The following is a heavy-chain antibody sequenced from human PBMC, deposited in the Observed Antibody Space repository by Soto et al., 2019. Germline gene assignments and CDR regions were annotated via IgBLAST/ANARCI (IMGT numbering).Heavy chain of an antibody. Sequence: QVQLVQSGAEVKKPGSSVKVSCKASGGTFSSYAISWVRQAPGQGLEWMGGIIPIFGTANYAQKFQGRVTITADKSTSTAYMELSSLRSEDTAVYYCARVPPYSSSWYDYYCYYGMDVWGQGSTVTVSS. CDR3: ARVPPYSSSWYDYYCYYGMDV. J-gene: IGHJ6*02. V-gene: IGHV1-69*06. CDR1: GGTFSSYA. D-gene: IGHD6-13*01. CDR2: IIPIFGTA.